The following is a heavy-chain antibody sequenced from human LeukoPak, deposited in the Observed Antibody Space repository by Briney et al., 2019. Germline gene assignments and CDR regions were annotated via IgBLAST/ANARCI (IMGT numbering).Heavy chain of an antibody. D-gene: IGHD5-18*01. V-gene: IGHV3-64*02. J-gene: IGHJ4*02. CDR1: GFTFYNYA. CDR2: IGGNGDTS. CDR3: ATRHEYSYPY. Sequence: GGSLRLSCVASGFTFYNYAMHWVRQAPGKGLEYVSAIGGNGDTSYYADSVKGRFTISRDNSKNTVYLQLGSLRTEDMAVYYCATRHEYSYPYWGQGTLVTVSS.